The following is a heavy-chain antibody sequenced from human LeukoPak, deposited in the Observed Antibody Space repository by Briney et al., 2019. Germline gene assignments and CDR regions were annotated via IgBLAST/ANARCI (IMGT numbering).Heavy chain of an antibody. CDR1: GYTFTSYA. CDR3: ASPPPTYYYDSSGYYYDY. J-gene: IGHJ4*02. D-gene: IGHD3-22*01. CDR2: IIPIFGTA. V-gene: IGHV1-69*06. Sequence: ASVKVSCKASGYTFTSYAISWVRQAPGQGLEWTGGIIPIFGTANYAQKFQGRVTITADKSTSTAYMELSSLRSEDTAVYYCASPPPTYYYDSSGYYYDYWGQGTLVTVSS.